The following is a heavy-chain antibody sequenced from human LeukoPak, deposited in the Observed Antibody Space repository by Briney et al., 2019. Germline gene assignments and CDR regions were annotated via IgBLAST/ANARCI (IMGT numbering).Heavy chain of an antibody. CDR2: IYTSGST. CDR1: GGSISSGSYY. J-gene: IGHJ3*02. D-gene: IGHD3-3*01. Sequence: PPQTLSLTCTVSGGSISSGSYYWSWIRQPAGKGLEWIGRIYTSGSTNYNPSLKSRVTISVDTSKNQFSLKLSSVTAADTAVYYCARDPNYDFWSGYLSFDIWGQGTMVTVSS. V-gene: IGHV4-61*02. CDR3: ARDPNYDFWSGYLSFDI.